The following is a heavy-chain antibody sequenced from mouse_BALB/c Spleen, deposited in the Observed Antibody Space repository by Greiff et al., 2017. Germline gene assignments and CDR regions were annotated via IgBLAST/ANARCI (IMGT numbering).Heavy chain of an antibody. V-gene: IGHV1-26*01. J-gene: IGHJ2*01. CDR3: ARGDALAY. D-gene: IGHD3-3*01. Sequence: EVQLQQSLPELVKPGASMKISCKASGYSFSGYTMTWVKQSHGTNLAWIGLITPYNGGTSYNQKFKGKATLTVDKSSSAAYMELLSLTSEDSAVYYCARGDALAYWGQGTTRT. CDR2: ITPYNGGT. CDR1: GYSFSGYT.